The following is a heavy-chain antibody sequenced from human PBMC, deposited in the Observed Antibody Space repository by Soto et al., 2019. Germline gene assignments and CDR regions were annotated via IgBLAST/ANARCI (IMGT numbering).Heavy chain of an antibody. CDR2: IYHSGST. D-gene: IGHD2-15*01. CDR3: ARALYCSGGSCSPLRGMDV. V-gene: IGHV4-34*01. Sequence: PSETLSLTCAVYGGSFSGYYWGWIRQPPGQGLEWIGTIYHSGSTYYNPSLKTRVTISVDTSKNQFSLKLSSVTAADTAVYYCARALYCSGGSCSPLRGMDVWGQGTTVTVSS. CDR1: GGSFSGYY. J-gene: IGHJ6*02.